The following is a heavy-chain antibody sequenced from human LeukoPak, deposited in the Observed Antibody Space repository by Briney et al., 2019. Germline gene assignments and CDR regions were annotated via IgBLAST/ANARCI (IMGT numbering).Heavy chain of an antibody. CDR1: GFTFSSYE. D-gene: IGHD5-24*01. Sequence: GSLRLSCAASGFTFSSYEMNWVRQAPGKGLEWVSYISSSGSTIYYADSVKGRFTISRDDAKNSLSLQMNSLRAEDTAVYYCAGGRDGYNSDYWGQGTLVTVSS. CDR2: ISSSGSTI. V-gene: IGHV3-48*03. CDR3: AGGRDGYNSDY. J-gene: IGHJ4*02.